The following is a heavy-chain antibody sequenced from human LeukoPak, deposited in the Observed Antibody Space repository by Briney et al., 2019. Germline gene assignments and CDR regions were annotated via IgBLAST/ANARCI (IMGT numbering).Heavy chain of an antibody. D-gene: IGHD1-26*01. CDR1: GFIFSTYA. CDR3: AKVRDGRSTGGAYYYYMDV. CDR2: ISSSGGST. J-gene: IGHJ6*03. Sequence: GGSLRLSCAASGFIFSTYAMSWVRQAPGKGLEWVSGISSSGGSTYYADSVKGRFTISRDNSKNTLYLQMNTLRVEDTAVFYCAKVRDGRSTGGAYYYYMDVWGEGTTVTVSS. V-gene: IGHV3-23*01.